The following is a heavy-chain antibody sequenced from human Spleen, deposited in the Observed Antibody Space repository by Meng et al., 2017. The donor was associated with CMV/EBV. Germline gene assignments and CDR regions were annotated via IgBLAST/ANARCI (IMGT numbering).Heavy chain of an antibody. Sequence: GESLKISCTASGFTFNSYDMNWIRQGPGKGLEWVSSITSGVRSGRTYIYYADSVKGRFTISRDNAKNSLYLQMNSLRAEDTAVYYCARESSVGGYGMDVWGQGTTVTVSS. D-gene: IGHD3-16*01. CDR3: ARESSVGGYGMDV. J-gene: IGHJ6*02. CDR1: GFTFNSYD. V-gene: IGHV3-21*01. CDR2: ITSGVRSGRTYI.